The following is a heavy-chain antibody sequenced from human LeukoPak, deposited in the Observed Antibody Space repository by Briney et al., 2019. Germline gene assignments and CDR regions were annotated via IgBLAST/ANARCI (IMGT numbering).Heavy chain of an antibody. CDR1: GFTFSNYG. V-gene: IGHV3-30*02. J-gene: IGHJ6*03. CDR2: IRYDGSNK. CDR3: ARDGVQLWFSPAMDV. Sequence: GGSLRLSCGASGFTFSNYGMLWVRQAPGKGLEWVAFIRYDGSNKLYADSVKGRFTISRDNSKNTLYLHINSLRAEDTAVYYCARDGVQLWFSPAMDVWGKGTTVTISS. D-gene: IGHD5-18*01.